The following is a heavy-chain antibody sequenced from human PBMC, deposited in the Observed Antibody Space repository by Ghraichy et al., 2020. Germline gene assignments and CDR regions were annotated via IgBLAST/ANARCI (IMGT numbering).Heavy chain of an antibody. CDR2: ILSGGRT. J-gene: IGHJ5*02. V-gene: IGHV3-23*01. D-gene: IGHD1-14*01. CDR3: ARGRMSAEGLDP. CDR1: GFTFSSYA. Sequence: GGSLRLSCAASGFTFSSYAMTWVRQAPGKGLEWVSSILSGGRTFYSDSVKGRFTISRDNSKESLYLQMNSLREDDTAAYFCARGRMSAEGLDPWGQGTLLTVSS.